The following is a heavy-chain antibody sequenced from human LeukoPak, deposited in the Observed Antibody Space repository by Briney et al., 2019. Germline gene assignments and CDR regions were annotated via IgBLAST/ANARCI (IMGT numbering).Heavy chain of an antibody. CDR1: GFTFSSYS. J-gene: IGHJ4*02. D-gene: IGHD4-17*01. Sequence: PGGSLRLSCAASGFTFSSYSMNWVRQAPGKGLEWVSSISSSSSYIYYADSVKGRFTISRDNAKNSLYLQMNSLRAEDTALYYCAKDSDPTVTHGVCDYWGQGTLVTVSS. CDR3: AKDSDPTVTHGVCDY. CDR2: ISSSSSYI. V-gene: IGHV3-21*04.